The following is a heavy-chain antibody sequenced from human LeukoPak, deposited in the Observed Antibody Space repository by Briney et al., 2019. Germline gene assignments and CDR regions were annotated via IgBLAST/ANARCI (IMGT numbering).Heavy chain of an antibody. J-gene: IGHJ4*02. CDR3: ARCSAGVRKRIDF. V-gene: IGHV1-8*01. CDR1: GYTFNNYD. CDR2: MNPNSGNT. Sequence: ASVKVSCKASGYTFNNYDVYWVRQATGQGLEWLGWMNPNSGNTGYAEKFQGRLTMTMNTSITTAYMELSSLRSEDTALYYCARCSAGVRKRIDFWGQGTLVTVSS. D-gene: IGHD2-15*01.